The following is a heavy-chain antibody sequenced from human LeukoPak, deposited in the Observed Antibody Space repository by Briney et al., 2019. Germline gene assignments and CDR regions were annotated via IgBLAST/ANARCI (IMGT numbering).Heavy chain of an antibody. D-gene: IGHD3-10*01. V-gene: IGHV4-59*08. J-gene: IGHJ4*02. CDR1: GGSISSYY. Sequence: PSETLSLTCTVSGGSISSYYWSWVGQPPGKGLEGCGYIYYSGSTNYNTSLKSRVTISVDPSKNQCSLKLSSVTAADTAVYYCARSIRGVNFDYWGQGTLVTVSS. CDR3: ARSIRGVNFDY. CDR2: IYYSGST.